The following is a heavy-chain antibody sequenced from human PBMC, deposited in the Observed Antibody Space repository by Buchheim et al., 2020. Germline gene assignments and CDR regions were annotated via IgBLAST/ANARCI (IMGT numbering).Heavy chain of an antibody. CDR2: ISYDGTNK. CDR3: AKDSYYDSSGYYYVSYFDS. J-gene: IGHJ4*02. CDR1: GFTFSSYG. D-gene: IGHD3-22*01. Sequence: QVQLVESGGGVVQPGRSLRLSCAASGFTFSSYGIHWVRQAPGKGLEWVAVISYDGTNKYYADSVKGRFTISRDNSKNTLYLQMNSLRAEDTAVYYCAKDSYYDSSGYYYVSYFDSWGQGTL. V-gene: IGHV3-30*18.